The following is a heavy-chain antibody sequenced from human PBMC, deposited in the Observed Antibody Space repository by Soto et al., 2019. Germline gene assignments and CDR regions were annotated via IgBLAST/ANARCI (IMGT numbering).Heavy chain of an antibody. J-gene: IGHJ5*02. CDR2: IYPGDSDT. V-gene: IGHV5-51*01. CDR3: ARLAGYYCSSTSCPVDP. CDR1: GYSFTSYW. Sequence: GESRKISCKGSGYSFTSYWIGWVRQMPGKGLEWMGIIYPGDSDTRYSPSFQGQVTISADKSISTAYLQWSSLKASDTAMYYCARLAGYYCSSTSCPVDPWGQGSLVTVSS. D-gene: IGHD2-2*01.